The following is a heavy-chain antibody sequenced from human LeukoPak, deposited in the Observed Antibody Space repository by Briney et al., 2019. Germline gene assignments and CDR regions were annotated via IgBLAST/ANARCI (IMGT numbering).Heavy chain of an antibody. CDR1: GYTFTSYG. CDR3: ASWATDDYYGMDV. D-gene: IGHD5-12*01. V-gene: IGHV1-18*01. J-gene: IGHJ6*02. CDR2: ISAYNGNT. Sequence: GASVKVSCKASGYTFTSYGISWVRRAPGQGLEWMGWISAYNGNTNYAQKLQGRVTMTTDTSTSTAYMELRSLRSDDTAVYYCASWATDDYYGMDVWGQGTTVTVSS.